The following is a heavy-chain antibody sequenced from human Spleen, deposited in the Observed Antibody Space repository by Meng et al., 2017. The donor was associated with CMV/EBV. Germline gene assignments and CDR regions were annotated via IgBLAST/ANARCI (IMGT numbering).Heavy chain of an antibody. CDR3: TPDPYYGAKGGDY. V-gene: IGHV3-23*01. J-gene: IGHJ4*02. CDR1: GFTLSYYG. D-gene: IGHD3-10*01. Sequence: GESLKISCAASGFTLSYYGMSWVRQAPGKGPEWVSTIRGGNAGAYYADSVKGRFTISRDNSKNTLYLEMNSVRAEDTAVYYCTPDPYYGAKGGDYWGQGTPVTVSS. CDR2: IRGGNAGA.